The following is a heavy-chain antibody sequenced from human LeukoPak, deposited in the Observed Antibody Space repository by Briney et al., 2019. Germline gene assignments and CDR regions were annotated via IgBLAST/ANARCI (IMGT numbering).Heavy chain of an antibody. CDR3: AREISLARAFDI. V-gene: IGHV3-21*04. Sequence: KPGGSLRLSCAASGFTFSSYNMNWVRQAPGKGLEWVSSISTRGSYIYYADSVKGRFTISRDNAKNSLYLQMNSLRAEDTAVYYCAREISLARAFDIWGQGTMVTVSS. CDR1: GFTFSSYN. J-gene: IGHJ3*02. CDR2: ISTRGSYI.